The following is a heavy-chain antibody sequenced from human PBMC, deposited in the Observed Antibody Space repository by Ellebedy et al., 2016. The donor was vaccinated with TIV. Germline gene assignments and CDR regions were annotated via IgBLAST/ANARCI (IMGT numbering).Heavy chain of an antibody. Sequence: GESLKISCAASGFTFSSYWMHWVRQAPGKGLVWVSRISNDGSITNYADSVKGRFTISRDNSKDTLYLQMNSLRPEDTAMYYCARENYFGSDILAAYDVWGQGTLVTVSS. CDR3: ARENYFGSDILAAYDV. CDR2: ISNDGSIT. D-gene: IGHD3-9*01. CDR1: GFTFSSYW. J-gene: IGHJ4*02. V-gene: IGHV3-74*01.